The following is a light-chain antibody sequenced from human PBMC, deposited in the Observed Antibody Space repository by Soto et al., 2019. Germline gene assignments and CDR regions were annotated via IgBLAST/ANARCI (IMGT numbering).Light chain of an antibody. V-gene: IGLV2-14*01. CDR3: TSYSSSDIFYV. CDR1: SSDVGNYNY. CDR2: MVS. J-gene: IGLJ1*01. Sequence: QSVLTQPASVSGSPGQSITISCTGTSSDVGNYNYVSWYQQYPGRVPKLLIYMVSNRPSGVSNRFSGSKSGNTASLTISGLQADDEADYYCTSYSSSDIFYVFGTGTKVTVL.